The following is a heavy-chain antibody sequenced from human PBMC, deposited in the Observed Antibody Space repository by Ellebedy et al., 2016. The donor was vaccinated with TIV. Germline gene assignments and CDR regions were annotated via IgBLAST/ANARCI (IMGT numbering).Heavy chain of an antibody. CDR3: VKDRFFYHNGGYHFDF. CDR2: ISYDGSDK. J-gene: IGHJ4*02. Sequence: GESLKISXAASGFTFSTFAIHWVRQAPGKGLEWMAVISYDGSDKYYAESVRGRFTISRDNSENTLSLQMNSLRTEDTAVYYCVKDRFFYHNGGYHFDFWGQGTLVTVSS. V-gene: IGHV3-30*18. D-gene: IGHD3-22*01. CDR1: GFTFSTFA.